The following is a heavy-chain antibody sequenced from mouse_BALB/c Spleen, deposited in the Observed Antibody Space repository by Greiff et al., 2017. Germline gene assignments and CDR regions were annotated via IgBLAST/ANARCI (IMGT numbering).Heavy chain of an antibody. J-gene: IGHJ1*01. CDR3: ARSRTVEWYFDV. D-gene: IGHD1-1*01. V-gene: IGHV5-17*02. CDR2: ISSGSSTI. Sequence: DVHLVESGGGLVQPGGSRKLSCAASGFTFSSFGMHWVRQAPEKGLEWVAYISSGSSTIYYADTVKGRFTISRDNPKNTLFLQMTSLRSEDTAMYYCARSRTVEWYFDVWGAGTTVTVSS. CDR1: GFTFSSFG.